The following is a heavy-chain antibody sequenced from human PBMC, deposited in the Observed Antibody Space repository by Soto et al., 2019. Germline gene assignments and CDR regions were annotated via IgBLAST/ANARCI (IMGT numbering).Heavy chain of an antibody. Sequence: PGGSLRLSCAASAFTFSNAWMNWVRQAPGKGLEWVGRIKNKIDGGTIEYAAPVKGRFTISRDDSKNTLYLQMNGLEIEDTAVYYWIIDPRSGDYGMDVWGQGCTVTLS. V-gene: IGHV3-15*07. CDR2: IKNKIDGGTI. CDR3: IIDPRSGDYGMDV. D-gene: IGHD1-26*01. CDR1: AFTFSNAW. J-gene: IGHJ6*01.